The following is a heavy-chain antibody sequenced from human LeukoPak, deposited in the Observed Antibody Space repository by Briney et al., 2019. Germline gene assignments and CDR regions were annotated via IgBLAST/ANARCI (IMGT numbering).Heavy chain of an antibody. Sequence: ASVNVSCKASGYTFTGYYIHWVRQAPGQGLEWMGWINPNSGGTNYAQKFQGRVTMTRDTSISTAYMELSRLRSDDTAVNYCARSTDRAMGAFDIWGQGTMVTVSS. V-gene: IGHV1-2*02. D-gene: IGHD5-18*01. CDR2: INPNSGGT. J-gene: IGHJ3*02. CDR1: GYTFTGYY. CDR3: ARSTDRAMGAFDI.